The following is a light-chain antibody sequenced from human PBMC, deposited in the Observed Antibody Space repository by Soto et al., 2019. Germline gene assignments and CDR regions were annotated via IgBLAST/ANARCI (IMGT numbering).Light chain of an antibody. V-gene: IGKV3-11*01. CDR2: DAS. CDR3: QQRSDWPLT. Sequence: EIVLTQSPATLSLSPGERATLSCRASQSISSHLAWYQQKPGQPPRLLMYDASSRATGIPARFSGSGSGTDFTLTISSLEPEECAVYYCQQRSDWPLTFGGGTKVEI. J-gene: IGKJ4*01. CDR1: QSISSH.